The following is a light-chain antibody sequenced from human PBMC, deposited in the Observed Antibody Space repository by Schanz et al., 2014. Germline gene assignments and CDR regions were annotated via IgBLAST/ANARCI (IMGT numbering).Light chain of an antibody. CDR1: SGSVSTSYY. Sequence: QTVVTQEPSFSVSPGGTVTLTCGLSSGSVSTSYYPSWYQQTPGQAPRTLIHSTNSRSSGVPDRFSGSILGNKAALTITGAQADDESDYYCVVYKGSGIWVFGGGTKLTVL. CDR2: STN. CDR3: VVYKGSGIWV. J-gene: IGLJ3*02. V-gene: IGLV8-61*01.